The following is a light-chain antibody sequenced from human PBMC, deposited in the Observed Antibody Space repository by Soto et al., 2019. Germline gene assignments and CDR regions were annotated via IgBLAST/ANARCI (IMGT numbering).Light chain of an antibody. CDR3: QQYGSSPLIS. CDR1: QTVSITY. J-gene: IGKJ5*01. Sequence: VLTQSPGTLSLSPGESATLSCRASQTVSITYFTWYQQKPGQAPRLLIFGASKRATGIPDRFSGSGSGRDFTLTISGLEPEDFAVYYCQQYGSSPLISFGQGTRLEIK. CDR2: GAS. V-gene: IGKV3-20*01.